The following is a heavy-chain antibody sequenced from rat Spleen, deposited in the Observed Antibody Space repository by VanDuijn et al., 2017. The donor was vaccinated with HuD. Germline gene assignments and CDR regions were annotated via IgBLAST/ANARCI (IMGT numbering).Heavy chain of an antibody. D-gene: IGHD1-1*01. CDR3: ARHPDYSNYFDY. CDR2: ISPSGGST. J-gene: IGHJ2*01. V-gene: IGHV5-25*01. CDR1: GFTFSNYD. Sequence: EVQLVESGGGLVQPGRSLKLSCAASGFTFSNYDMAWVRQAPTKGLEWVASISPSGGSTYYRDSVKGRFTVSRDNAKSTLYLQMDSLRSEDTATYYCARHPDYSNYFDYWGQGVIVTVSS.